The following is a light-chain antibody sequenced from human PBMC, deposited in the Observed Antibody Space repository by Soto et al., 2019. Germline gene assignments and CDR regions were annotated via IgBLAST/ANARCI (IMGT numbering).Light chain of an antibody. CDR2: GAS. CDR1: QSVSSSY. J-gene: IGKJ1*01. Sequence: EIVLTQSPGTLSLSPGERATLSCRASQSVSSSYLAWYQQKPGQAPRLLIYGASSRATGIPDRFSSSGSGTDFTLTISRVEIVDFAVYYCRRYGCSHRSFGEVTKVDIK. V-gene: IGKV3-20*01. CDR3: RRYGCSHRS.